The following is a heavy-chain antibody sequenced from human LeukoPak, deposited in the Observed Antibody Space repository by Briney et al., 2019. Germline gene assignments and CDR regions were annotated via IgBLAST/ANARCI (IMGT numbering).Heavy chain of an antibody. CDR3: ARWTTCGGDCHILDY. J-gene: IGHJ4*02. D-gene: IGHD2-21*02. CDR2: IYYSGST. CDR1: GYSISSSNW. V-gene: IGHV4-28*01. Sequence: PSDTLSLTCAVSGYSISSSNWWGWIRQPPGKGLEWIGYIYYSGSTNYNPSLKSRVTMSVDTSKNQFSLKLSSVTAADTAVYYCARWTTCGGDCHILDYWGQGILVTVSS.